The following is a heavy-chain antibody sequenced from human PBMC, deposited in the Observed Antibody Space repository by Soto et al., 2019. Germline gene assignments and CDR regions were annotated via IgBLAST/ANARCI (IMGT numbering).Heavy chain of an antibody. CDR2: VSNDASKK. J-gene: IGHJ6*02. Sequence: GGSLRLSCAASGFTISSYGMHWVRQAPGKGLEWVAVVSNDASKKYYTDSVKGRFTISRDNSKNMLFLQMNGLRAEDTAVYYCAKDRVRHDFWSGPGEDYYSFYATDVWGQATTVPVS. V-gene: IGHV3-30*18. CDR3: AKDRVRHDFWSGPGEDYYSFYATDV. CDR1: GFTISSYG. D-gene: IGHD3-3*01.